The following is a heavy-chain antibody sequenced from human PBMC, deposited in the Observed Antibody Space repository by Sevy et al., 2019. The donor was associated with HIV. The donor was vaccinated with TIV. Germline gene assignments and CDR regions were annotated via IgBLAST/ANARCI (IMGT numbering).Heavy chain of an antibody. CDR3: ARPLGGSGSYTDAFDI. J-gene: IGHJ3*02. D-gene: IGHD1-26*01. V-gene: IGHV4-38-2*01. Sequence: SETLSLTCAVSGYSISSGYYWGWIRQPPGKGLEWIGSIYHGWRTYYNPSLKSRVTISVDTSKNQFYLKLSSVTAADTAVYYCARPLGGSGSYTDAFDIWGQGTMVTVSS. CDR1: GYSISSGYY. CDR2: IYHGWRT.